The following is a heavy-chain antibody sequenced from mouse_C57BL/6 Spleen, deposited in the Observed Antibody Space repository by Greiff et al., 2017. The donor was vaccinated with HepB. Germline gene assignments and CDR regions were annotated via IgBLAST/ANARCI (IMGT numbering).Heavy chain of an antibody. Sequence: EVKLMESGEGLVKPGGSLKLSCAASGFTFSSYAMSWVRQTPEKRLEWVAYISSGGDYIYYADTVKGRFTISRDNARNTLYLQMSSLKSEDTAMYYCTRDGEYYGSSYDAMDYWGQGTSVTVSS. CDR1: GFTFSSYA. CDR2: ISSGGDYI. D-gene: IGHD1-1*01. CDR3: TRDGEYYGSSYDAMDY. V-gene: IGHV5-9-1*02. J-gene: IGHJ4*01.